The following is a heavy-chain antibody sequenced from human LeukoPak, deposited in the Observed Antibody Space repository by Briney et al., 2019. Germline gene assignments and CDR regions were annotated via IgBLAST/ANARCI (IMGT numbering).Heavy chain of an antibody. CDR1: GFTVSSKY. V-gene: IGHV3-66*01. CDR2: ISGGGST. CDR3: ARVPGAYYDAFDI. D-gene: IGHD3-10*01. J-gene: IGHJ3*02. Sequence: GGSLRLSCAASGFTVSSKYMSWVRQAPGKGLEWVSLISGGGSTYYADSAKGRFTISRDNSKNTLYLQMNSLRAEDTAVYYCARVPGAYYDAFDIWGQGTMVTVSS.